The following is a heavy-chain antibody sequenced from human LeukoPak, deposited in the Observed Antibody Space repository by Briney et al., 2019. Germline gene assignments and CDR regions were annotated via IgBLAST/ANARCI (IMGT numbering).Heavy chain of an antibody. CDR3: ARAAELLWFGELAGHDAFDI. D-gene: IGHD3-10*01. CDR2: IIPIFGTA. Sequence: GASVKVSCKASGGTFSSYAISWVRQAPGQGLEWMGGIIPIFGTANYAQKFQGRVTITADESTSTAYMEQSSLRSEDTAVYYCARAAELLWFGELAGHDAFDIWGQGTMVTVSS. J-gene: IGHJ3*02. V-gene: IGHV1-69*13. CDR1: GGTFSSYA.